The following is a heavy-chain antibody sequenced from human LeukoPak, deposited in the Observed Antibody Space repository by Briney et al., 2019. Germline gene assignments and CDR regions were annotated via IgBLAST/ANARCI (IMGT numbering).Heavy chain of an antibody. J-gene: IGHJ4*02. Sequence: GGSLRLSCAASGFTFSSYWMHWVRHAPGKGLVWVSRINSDGSSTGYADSVKGRFTISRDNAKNTLCLQMNSLRAEDTAVYYCARGSYYDSSGYSDFDYWGQGTLVTVSS. CDR3: ARGSYYDSSGYSDFDY. V-gene: IGHV3-74*01. D-gene: IGHD3-22*01. CDR2: INSDGSST. CDR1: GFTFSSYW.